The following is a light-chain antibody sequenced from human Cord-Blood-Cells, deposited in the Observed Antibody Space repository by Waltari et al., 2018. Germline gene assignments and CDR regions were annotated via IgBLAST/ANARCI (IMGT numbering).Light chain of an antibody. Sequence: DIVMTQSPLSLPVTPGEPASISCRSSQSLLHSNGYNYLGWYLQKPGQSPQLLIYLGSNRASGVPDRVSGSGSGTDFTLKISRVEAEDVGVYYCMQALQTPYSVGQGTKLEIK. CDR2: LGS. J-gene: IGKJ2*03. CDR1: QSLLHSNGYNY. CDR3: MQALQTPYS. V-gene: IGKV2-28*01.